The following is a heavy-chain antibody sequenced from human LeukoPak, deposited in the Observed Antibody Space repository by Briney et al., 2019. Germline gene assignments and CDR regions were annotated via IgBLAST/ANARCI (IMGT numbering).Heavy chain of an antibody. Sequence: PGGSLRLSCAASGFTFSSYAMSWVRQAPGKGLEWVSAISGSGGSTYYADSVKGRFTISRDNSKNTLYLQMNSLISEDTAVYYCAKGGGWYPTPWWFDPWGQGTLVTVSS. D-gene: IGHD6-19*01. J-gene: IGHJ5*02. CDR3: AKGGGWYPTPWWFDP. CDR2: ISGSGGST. V-gene: IGHV3-23*01. CDR1: GFTFSSYA.